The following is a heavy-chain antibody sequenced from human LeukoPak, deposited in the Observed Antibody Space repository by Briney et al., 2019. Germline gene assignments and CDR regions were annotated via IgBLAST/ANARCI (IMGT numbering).Heavy chain of an antibody. D-gene: IGHD3-22*01. V-gene: IGHV1-46*01. Sequence: ASVTVSCKASGYTFTSYYMHWVRQAPGQGLEWMGIINPSGGSTSYAQKFQGRVTMTRDMSTSTVYMELSSLRSEDTAVYHCARDDSSGYEYDYWGQGTLVTVSS. CDR2: INPSGGST. CDR1: GYTFTSYY. J-gene: IGHJ4*02. CDR3: ARDDSSGYEYDY.